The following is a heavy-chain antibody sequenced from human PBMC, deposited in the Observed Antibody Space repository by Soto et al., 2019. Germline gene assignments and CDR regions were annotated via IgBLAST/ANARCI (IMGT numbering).Heavy chain of an antibody. CDR1: GYSLTSYW. V-gene: IGHV5-51*01. CDR3: ARSRDSYSYYGMDV. J-gene: IGHJ6*02. Sequence: ESLTISFKGSGYSLTSYWIGLVRQMPGKGLEWMGIIYPGDSDTRYSPSFQGQVTISADKSISTAYLQWSSLKASGTAMYYCARSRDSYSYYGMDVWGQGTTVTVPS. CDR2: IYPGDSDT.